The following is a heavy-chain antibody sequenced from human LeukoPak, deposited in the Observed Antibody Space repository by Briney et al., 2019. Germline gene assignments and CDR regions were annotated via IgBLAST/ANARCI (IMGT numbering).Heavy chain of an antibody. CDR1: GGSISSYY. J-gene: IGHJ5*02. Sequence: SQTLSLTCTVSGGSISSYYWSWIRQPPGKGLEWIGEINHSGSTNYNPSLKSRVTISVDTSKNQFSLKLSSVTAADTAVYYCARGLDHYDSSGSGSWFDPWGQGTLVTVSS. D-gene: IGHD3-22*01. CDR2: INHSGST. CDR3: ARGLDHYDSSGSGSWFDP. V-gene: IGHV4-34*01.